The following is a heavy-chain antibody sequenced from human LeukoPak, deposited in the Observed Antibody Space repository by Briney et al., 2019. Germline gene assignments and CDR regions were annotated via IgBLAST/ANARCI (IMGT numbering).Heavy chain of an antibody. V-gene: IGHV1-18*01. CDR1: GYTFTSYG. J-gene: IGHJ6*03. CDR3: ARGRRHYSPYYYYMDV. D-gene: IGHD4-11*01. CDR2: ISAYNGNT. Sequence: ASVKVSCKASGYTFTSYGISWVRQAPGQGLEWMGWISAYNGNTNYAQKLQGRVTMTTDTSTSTAYMELRSLRSDDTAVYYCARGRRHYSPYYYYMDVWGKGTTVTVSS.